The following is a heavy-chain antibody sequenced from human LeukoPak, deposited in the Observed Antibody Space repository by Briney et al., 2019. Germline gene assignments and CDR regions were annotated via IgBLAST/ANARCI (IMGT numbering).Heavy chain of an antibody. D-gene: IGHD3-9*01. CDR1: GGSISSYY. CDR2: IYYSGST. J-gene: IGHJ4*02. CDR3: AREREHYDILTGYYRGFDY. Sequence: PSETLSLTCTVPGGSISSYYWSWIRQPPGKGLEWIGYIYYSGSTNYNPSLKSRVTISVDTSKNQFSLKLSSVTAADTAVYYCAREREHYDILTGYYRGFDYWGQGTLVTVSS. V-gene: IGHV4-59*08.